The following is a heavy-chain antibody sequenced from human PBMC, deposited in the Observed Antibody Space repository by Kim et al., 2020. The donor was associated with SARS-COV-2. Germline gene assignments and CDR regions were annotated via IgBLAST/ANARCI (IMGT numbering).Heavy chain of an antibody. V-gene: IGHV4-59*02. CDR2: VYYSGST. J-gene: IGHJ4*02. Sequence: SETLSLTCRVSGGSVTGFFWSWIRQSPGKGLEWIGYVYYSGSTNYNPSLASRVTMSLGTSNDQFSLKLRSVTTADTAIYYCARDLKYIDTWYIDSWGPGILVTVSA. CDR3: ARDLKYIDTWYIDS. CDR1: GGSVTGFF. D-gene: IGHD1-20*01.